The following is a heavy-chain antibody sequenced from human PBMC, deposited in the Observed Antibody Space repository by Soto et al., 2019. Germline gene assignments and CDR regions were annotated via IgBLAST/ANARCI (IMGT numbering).Heavy chain of an antibody. CDR1: GYTFTSYA. D-gene: IGHD6-13*01. V-gene: IGHV1-3*01. Sequence: ASVKVSCKASGYTFTSYAMHWVRQAPGQRLEWMGWINAGNGNTKYSQKFQGRVTITRDTSASTAYMELSSLRSEDTAVYYCARVRAAAGREIIEPFDPWGQGTLVTVSS. CDR2: INAGNGNT. J-gene: IGHJ5*02. CDR3: ARVRAAAGREIIEPFDP.